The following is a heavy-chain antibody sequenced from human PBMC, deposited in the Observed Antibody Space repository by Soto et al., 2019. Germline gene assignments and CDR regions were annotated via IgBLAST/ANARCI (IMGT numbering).Heavy chain of an antibody. CDR3: ARDQCGTAVDY. J-gene: IGHJ4*02. D-gene: IGHD1-1*01. CDR1: GGSFSGYY. Sequence: QVQLQQWGAGLLKPSETLSLTCAVYGGSFSGYYWSWIRQPPGKGLEWIGEINHSGSTNYNPSLKRRVTISADTSKNQFSLKLSSVTAADTAVYYCARDQCGTAVDYWGQGSLVTVSS. V-gene: IGHV4-34*01. CDR2: INHSGST.